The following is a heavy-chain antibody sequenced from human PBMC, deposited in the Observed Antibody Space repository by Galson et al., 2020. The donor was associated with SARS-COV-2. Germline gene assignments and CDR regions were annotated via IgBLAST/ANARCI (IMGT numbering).Heavy chain of an antibody. CDR3: ANDSGTYYYDSSGYPDY. J-gene: IGHJ4*02. D-gene: IGHD3-22*01. V-gene: IGHV3-30*07. Sequence: GGSLRLSCAASGFTFSSYAMHWVRQAPGKGLEWVAVISYDGSNKYYADSVKGRFTISRDNSKNTLYLQMNSLRAEDTAVYYCANDSGTYYYDSSGYPDYWGQGTLVTVSS. CDR2: ISYDGSNK. CDR1: GFTFSSYA.